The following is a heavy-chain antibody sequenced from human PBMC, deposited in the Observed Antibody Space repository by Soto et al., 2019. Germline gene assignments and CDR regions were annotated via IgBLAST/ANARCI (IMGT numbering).Heavy chain of an antibody. CDR2: INHSGST. CDR1: GGSFSGYY. D-gene: IGHD5-18*01. CDR3: ARVGGYTYGSDY. Sequence: SETLSLTFAVYGGSFSGYYWSWIRQPPGKGLEWIGEINHSGSTNYNPSLKSRVTISVDTSKNQFSLKLSSVTAADTAVYYCARVGGYTYGSDYWGQGTLVTVSS. J-gene: IGHJ4*02. V-gene: IGHV4-34*01.